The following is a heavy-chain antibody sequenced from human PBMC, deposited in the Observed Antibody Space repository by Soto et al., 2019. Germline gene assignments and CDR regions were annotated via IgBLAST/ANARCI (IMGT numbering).Heavy chain of an antibody. Sequence: QVQLRESGPGLVKPSETLSLTCAVSGASVSGGNYFWSWFRQSPGKGLEWVASVSSSGTTHSNPSLRSRLTMSVDTSKTQVSMRVTSVSSEDTAIYYCARESKDSLMVRGAPYYLDYWGQGTLVTVSS. D-gene: IGHD3-10*01. CDR1: GASVSGGNYF. J-gene: IGHJ4*02. CDR3: ARESKDSLMVRGAPYYLDY. V-gene: IGHV4-61*01. CDR2: VSSSGTT.